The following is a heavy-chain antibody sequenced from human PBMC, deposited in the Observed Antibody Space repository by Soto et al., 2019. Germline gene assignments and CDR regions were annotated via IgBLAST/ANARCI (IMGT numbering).Heavy chain of an antibody. Sequence: SETLSLTCAVYGGSFSGYYWSWIRQPPGKGLEWIGEINHSGSTNYNPSLKSRVTISVDTSKNQFSLRLSSVTAADTAVYYCARGYSGTFDYWGQGTLVTVSS. D-gene: IGHD1-26*01. V-gene: IGHV4-34*01. J-gene: IGHJ4*02. CDR1: GGSFSGYY. CDR2: INHSGST. CDR3: ARGYSGTFDY.